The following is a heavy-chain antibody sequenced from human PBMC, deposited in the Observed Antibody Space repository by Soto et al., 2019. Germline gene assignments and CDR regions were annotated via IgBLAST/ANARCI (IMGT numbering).Heavy chain of an antibody. CDR1: GFTFSSYA. J-gene: IGHJ4*02. Sequence: QVQLVESGGGVVQPGRSLRLSCAASGFTFSSYAMHWVRQAPGKGLEWVAVISYDGSNKYYADSVKGRFTISRDNSENTLYLQMNSLRAEDTAVYYCARESYYFDYWGQGTLVTVSS. CDR3: ARESYYFDY. V-gene: IGHV3-30-3*01. CDR2: ISYDGSNK.